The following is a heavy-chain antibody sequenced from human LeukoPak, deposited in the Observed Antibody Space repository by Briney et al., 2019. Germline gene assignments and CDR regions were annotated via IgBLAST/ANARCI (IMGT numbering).Heavy chain of an antibody. D-gene: IGHD6-19*01. Sequence: GGSLRLSCAASGFTFTRYAMDWVRQAPGKGLEWVSGISGTGETTHYADAVKGRFTISRDNSKNTVYLQINSLRAEDTAVYYCARVGAVAAADCWGQGTLVTVSS. CDR2: ISGTGETT. V-gene: IGHV3-23*01. CDR1: GFTFTRYA. CDR3: ARVGAVAAADC. J-gene: IGHJ4*02.